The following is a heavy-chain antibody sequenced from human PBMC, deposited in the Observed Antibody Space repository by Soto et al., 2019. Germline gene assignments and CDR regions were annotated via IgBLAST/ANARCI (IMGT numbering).Heavy chain of an antibody. D-gene: IGHD6-19*01. Sequence: QVQLQQSGAGLLKPSETLSLTCAVYGESFSGYIWTWIRQTPGKGLQWIGQINHSGSASYNPSLKSRVTISVTTSNSQFSLELSSVTAADTAVYYCARGLITGSHYSGGWYYFDSWGQGTQVTVSS. CDR1: GESFSGYI. CDR3: ARGLITGSHYSGGWYYFDS. CDR2: INHSGSA. J-gene: IGHJ4*02. V-gene: IGHV4-34*01.